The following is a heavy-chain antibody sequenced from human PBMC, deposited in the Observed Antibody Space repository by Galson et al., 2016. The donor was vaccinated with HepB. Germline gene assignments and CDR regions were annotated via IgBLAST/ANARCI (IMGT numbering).Heavy chain of an antibody. CDR1: GFSFSSSA. CDR3: VSLGSGSYYRELFDY. CDR2: ITGSGGIT. D-gene: IGHD3-10*01. V-gene: IGHV3-23*01. J-gene: IGHJ4*02. Sequence: SLRLSCAASGFSFSSSAMSWVRQAPGKGLEWVSGITGSGGITYYADSVKGRFTISRDNSKTTLYLQMNSLRAEDTAVYYCVSLGSGSYYRELFDYWGQGTLVTVSS.